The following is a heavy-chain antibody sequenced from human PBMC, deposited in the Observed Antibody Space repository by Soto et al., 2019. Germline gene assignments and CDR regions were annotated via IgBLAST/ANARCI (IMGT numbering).Heavy chain of an antibody. CDR2: INHSGST. Sequence: TSETLSLTCAVYGGSFSGYYWSWIRQPPGKGLEWIGEINHSGSTNYNPSLKSRVTISVDTSKNQFSLKLSSVTAADTAVYYCARGPRLRLFDSWGQGTLVTVSS. D-gene: IGHD2-21*02. J-gene: IGHJ5*01. CDR3: ARGPRLRLFDS. CDR1: GGSFSGYY. V-gene: IGHV4-34*01.